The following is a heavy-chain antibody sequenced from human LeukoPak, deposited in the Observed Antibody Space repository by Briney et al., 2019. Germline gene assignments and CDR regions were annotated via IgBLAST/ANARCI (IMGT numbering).Heavy chain of an antibody. J-gene: IGHJ4*02. CDR3: TRETWFIGN. CDR1: GFTFRDYA. V-gene: IGHV3-23*01. CDR2: ISGSGAST. D-gene: IGHD2-8*02. Sequence: GGSLRLSCAASGFTFRDYAMSWVRQAPGKGLEWVSAISGSGASTYYAESLRGRTTISRDNAKSSLYLQMNSLRDEDTAVYYCTRETWFIGNWGQGTLVTVSS.